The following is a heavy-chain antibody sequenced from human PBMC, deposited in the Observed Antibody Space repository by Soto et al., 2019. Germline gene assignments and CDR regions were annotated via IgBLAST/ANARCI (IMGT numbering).Heavy chain of an antibody. CDR3: SRQASDFWSGKPQYYMDV. CDR2: IRSKPNNYAT. J-gene: IGHJ6*03. V-gene: IGHV3-73*01. CDR1: GFTFSGSA. Sequence: EVQLVESGGGLVQPGGSLKLPCAASGFTFSGSAMHWVRQASGKGLEWVGRIRSKPNNYATAYGASGKGRFTIPRDDSRNTAYLQMNSLNTEDTAVYYCSRQASDFWSGKPQYYMDVWGKGTTVTVSS. D-gene: IGHD3-3*01.